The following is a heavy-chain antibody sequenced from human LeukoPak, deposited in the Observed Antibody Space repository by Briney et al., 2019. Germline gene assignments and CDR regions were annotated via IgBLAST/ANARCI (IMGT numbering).Heavy chain of an antibody. CDR3: AIHGPLGATFY. Sequence: GGSLRLSCAASGFTFDDYGIRWVRQAPGKGLEWVSGINWNGGSTGYADSVKGRFTISRDNAKNSLYLQMNSLRAEDTALYYCAIHGPLGATFYWGQGTLVTVSS. CDR1: GFTFDDYG. J-gene: IGHJ4*02. V-gene: IGHV3-20*04. CDR2: INWNGGST. D-gene: IGHD1-26*01.